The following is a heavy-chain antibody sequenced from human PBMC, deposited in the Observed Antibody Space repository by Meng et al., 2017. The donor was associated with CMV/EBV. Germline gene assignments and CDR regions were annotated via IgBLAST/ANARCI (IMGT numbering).Heavy chain of an antibody. J-gene: IGHJ4*02. V-gene: IGHV1-18*01. Sequence: ASVKVSCKGSGYYFNAYGISWMRQAPGQGLEWMGWINTTNGGPRYAQRFQGRVTMTTDKSTATSYMELRSLTSDDTAVYYCARRRGVYRSLEGGGEAYLDYWGQGTPVTVSS. CDR3: ARRRGVYRSLEGGGEAYLDY. CDR2: INTTNGGP. CDR1: GYYFNAYG. D-gene: IGHD3-16*01.